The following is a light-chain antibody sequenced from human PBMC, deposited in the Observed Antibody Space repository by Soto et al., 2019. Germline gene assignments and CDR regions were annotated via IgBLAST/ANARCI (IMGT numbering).Light chain of an antibody. J-gene: IGKJ5*01. V-gene: IGKV1-27*01. CDR1: QAITDY. CDR2: AAS. Sequence: DVQMNQSPSTVSASLGDRVTITCRASQAITDYLAWYQQKPVQVPNLLIFAASTLQSGVPSRFSGSGSGTYFTLTITGLQPEDVATYYCQNSNSVPCTFGQG. CDR3: QNSNSVPCT.